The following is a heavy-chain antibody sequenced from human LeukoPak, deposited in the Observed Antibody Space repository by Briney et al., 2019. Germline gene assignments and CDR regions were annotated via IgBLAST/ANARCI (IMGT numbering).Heavy chain of an antibody. J-gene: IGHJ6*03. CDR1: GYSISSGYY. D-gene: IGHD6-13*01. Sequence: PSETLSLTCTVSGYSISSGYYWGWIRQPPGKGLEWIGSIYHSGSTYYNPSLKSRVTISVDTSKTQFSLKLSSVTAADTAVYYCARLAAAGYYYYYYMDVWGKGTTVTVSS. V-gene: IGHV4-38-2*02. CDR2: IYHSGST. CDR3: ARLAAAGYYYYYYMDV.